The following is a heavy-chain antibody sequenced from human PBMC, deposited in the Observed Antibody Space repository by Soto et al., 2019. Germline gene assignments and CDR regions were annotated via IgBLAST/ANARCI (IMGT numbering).Heavy chain of an antibody. CDR1: GGSFSGYY. V-gene: IGHV4-34*02. CDR2: INHSGST. D-gene: IGHD5-12*01. J-gene: IGHJ6*02. Sequence: QVQLQQWGAGLLKPSETLSLTCAVYGGSFSGYYWSWIRQPPGKGLEWIGEINHSGSTNYNPSPKSRITMSVDTSKNQFSLKLSSVTAADTAVYYCARVFHGYSGYDASSAEYLYYGMDVWGQGTTVTVSS. CDR3: ARVFHGYSGYDASSAEYLYYGMDV.